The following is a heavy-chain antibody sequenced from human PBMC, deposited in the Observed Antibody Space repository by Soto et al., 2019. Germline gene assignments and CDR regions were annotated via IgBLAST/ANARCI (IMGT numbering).Heavy chain of an antibody. CDR1: GFTFSSFE. CDR2: ISSSGSSI. CDR3: ARVGNPLDC. V-gene: IGHV3-48*03. D-gene: IGHD1-1*01. J-gene: IGHJ4*02. Sequence: EVQLVESGGGLVQPGGSLRLSCAASGFTFSSFEMNWVRQAPGKGLEWVSYISSSGSSIYYADSVKGRFTISRDNAKNSLYLQMNSLRAEDTAVYYCARVGNPLDCWGQGILVTVSS.